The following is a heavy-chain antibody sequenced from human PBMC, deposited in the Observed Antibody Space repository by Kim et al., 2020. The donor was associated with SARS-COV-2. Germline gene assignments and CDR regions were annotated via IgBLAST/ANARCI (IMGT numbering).Heavy chain of an antibody. CDR1: GGSISSYY. V-gene: IGHV4-59*13. CDR3: ARGLGYCSSTSCYPYYFDY. Sequence: SETLSLTCTVSGGSISSYYWSWIRQPPGKGLEWIGYIYYSGSTNYNPSLKSRVTISVDTSKNQFSLKLSSVTAADTAVYYCARGLGYCSSTSCYPYYFDYWGQGTLVTVSS. CDR2: IYYSGST. J-gene: IGHJ4*02. D-gene: IGHD2-2*01.